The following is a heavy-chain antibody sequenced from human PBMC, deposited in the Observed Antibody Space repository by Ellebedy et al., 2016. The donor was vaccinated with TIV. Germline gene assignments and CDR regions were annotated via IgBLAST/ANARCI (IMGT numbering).Heavy chain of an antibody. V-gene: IGHV1-69*13. CDR1: GGTFSTYG. J-gene: IGHJ4*02. D-gene: IGHD3-9*01. CDR3: VRAYDVLTAYYSFDY. Sequence: AASVKVPCKASGGTFSTYGITWVRQAPGQGLEWMGGLIPIFGTAKYAEKFQGRVTITADESTSTAYMVLSSLRSEDTAVYYCVRAYDVLTAYYSFDYWGQGTPVTVSS. CDR2: LIPIFGTA.